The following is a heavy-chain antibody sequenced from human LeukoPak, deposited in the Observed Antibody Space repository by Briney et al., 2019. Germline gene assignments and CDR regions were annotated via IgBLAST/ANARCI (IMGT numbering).Heavy chain of an antibody. CDR2: IYPGDSDT. Sequence: GESLKISCKGSAYSFTNSWIGWVRQMPGKGLEWMGIIYPGDSDTRYGPSFQGQVTISADKSISTAYLQWSSLKASDTAMYYCARRRDDYGHFDYWGQGTLVTVSS. V-gene: IGHV5-51*01. CDR1: AYSFTNSW. J-gene: IGHJ4*02. CDR3: ARRRDDYGHFDY. D-gene: IGHD4-17*01.